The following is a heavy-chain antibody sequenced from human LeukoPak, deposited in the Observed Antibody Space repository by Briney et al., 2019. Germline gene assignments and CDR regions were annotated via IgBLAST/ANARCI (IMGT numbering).Heavy chain of an antibody. D-gene: IGHD1-26*01. Sequence: SETLSLTCAVYGGSFSGYYWSWIRQPPGKGLEWIGEINHSGSTNYNPSLKSRVTISVDTSKNQFSLKLSSVTAADTAVYYCARWEAGSYYDFDYWGQGTLVTVSS. J-gene: IGHJ4*02. CDR1: GGSFSGYY. CDR3: ARWEAGSYYDFDY. CDR2: INHSGST. V-gene: IGHV4-34*01.